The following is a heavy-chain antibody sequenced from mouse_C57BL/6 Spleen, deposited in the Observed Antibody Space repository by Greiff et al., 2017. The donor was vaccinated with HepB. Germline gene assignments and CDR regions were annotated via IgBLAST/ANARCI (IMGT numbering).Heavy chain of an antibody. CDR2: ISSGGSYT. CDR1: GFTFSSYG. Sequence: EVQVVESGGDLVKPGGSLKLSCAASGFTFSSYGMSWVRQTPDKRLEWVATISSGGSYTYYPDSVKGRFTISRDNAKNTLYLQMSRLKSEDTAMYYCARQGYYYGSSYGYFDVWGTGTTVTVSS. V-gene: IGHV5-6*01. J-gene: IGHJ1*03. CDR3: ARQGYYYGSSYGYFDV. D-gene: IGHD1-1*01.